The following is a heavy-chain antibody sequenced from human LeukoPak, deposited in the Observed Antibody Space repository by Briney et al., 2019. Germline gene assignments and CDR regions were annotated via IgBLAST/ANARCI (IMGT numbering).Heavy chain of an antibody. CDR2: IYSGGST. J-gene: IGHJ4*02. V-gene: IGHV3-53*01. CDR3: AKGQEPSVWGYTFDY. Sequence: GGSLRLSCAVSGFTVSSNYMSWVRQAPGKGLEWVSLIYSGGSTYYADSVKGRFTVSRDNSKNTLYLQMNSLRAEDTAVYYCAKGQEPSVWGYTFDYWGQGTLVTVSS. CDR1: GFTVSSNY. D-gene: IGHD3-16*01.